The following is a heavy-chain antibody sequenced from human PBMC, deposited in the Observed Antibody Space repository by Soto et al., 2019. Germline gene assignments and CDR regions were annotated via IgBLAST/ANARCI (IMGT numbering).Heavy chain of an antibody. Sequence: ASETLSLTCAVYGGSFSGYYWSWIRQPPGKGLEWIGEINHSGSTNYNPSLKSRVTISVDTSKNQFSLKLSSVTAADTAVYYCARRLVPDGYNLYYGMDVWGQGTTVTVSS. CDR1: GGSFSGYY. CDR3: ARRLVPDGYNLYYGMDV. J-gene: IGHJ6*02. CDR2: INHSGST. D-gene: IGHD5-12*01. V-gene: IGHV4-34*01.